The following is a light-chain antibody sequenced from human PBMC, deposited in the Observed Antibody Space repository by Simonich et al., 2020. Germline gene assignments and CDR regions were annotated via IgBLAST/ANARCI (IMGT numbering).Light chain of an antibody. CDR2: EVS. J-gene: IGLJ2*01. Sequence: QSALTQPPSASGSPGQSVTISCTGTSSDVGGYNYVSWYQQHPGKAPKLMIYEVSKRPSGVPDRFACSNSGNTASLTVSGLQAEDEADYYCSSYAGSNNLVFGGGTKLTVL. CDR3: SSYAGSNNLV. V-gene: IGLV2-8*01. CDR1: SSDVGGYNY.